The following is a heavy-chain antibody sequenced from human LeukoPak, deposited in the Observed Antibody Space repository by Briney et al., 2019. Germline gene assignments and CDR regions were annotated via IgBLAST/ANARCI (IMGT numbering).Heavy chain of an antibody. J-gene: IGHJ4*02. Sequence: QPGGSRRLSCAASGFTFSGYAMSWVRQAPGKGLEWVSAISGSGGSTYYADSVKGRFTISRDNSKNTLYLQMNSLRAEDTAVYYCAKVIRPHCSTTTCLFDYWGQGTLVTVSS. CDR3: AKVIRPHCSTTTCLFDY. D-gene: IGHD2-2*01. CDR1: GFTFSGYA. V-gene: IGHV3-23*01. CDR2: ISGSGGST.